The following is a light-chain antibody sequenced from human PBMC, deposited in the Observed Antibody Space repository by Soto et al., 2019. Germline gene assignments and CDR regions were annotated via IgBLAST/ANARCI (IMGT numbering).Light chain of an antibody. CDR1: NSNIGSNP. CDR2: NNN. Sequence: QSVLTQPPSASGIPGQRVTISCSGGNSNIGSNPVNWYQQLPGTAPKLLIHNNNQRPSGVPDRFSGSKSGTSASLAISGLQSEDEADYYCAAWDGSLNGVLFGGGTKLTVL. V-gene: IGLV1-44*01. J-gene: IGLJ2*01. CDR3: AAWDGSLNGVL.